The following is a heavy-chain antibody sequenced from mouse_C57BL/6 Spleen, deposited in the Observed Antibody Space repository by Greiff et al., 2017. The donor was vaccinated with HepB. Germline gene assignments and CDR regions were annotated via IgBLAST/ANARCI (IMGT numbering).Heavy chain of an antibody. V-gene: IGHV1-82*01. CDR2: IYPGDGDT. J-gene: IGHJ4*01. Sequence: VQLQQSGPELVKPGASVKISCKASGYAFSSSWMNWVKQRPGKGLEWIGRIYPGDGDTNYNGKFKGKATLTADKSSSTAYMQLSSLTSEDSAVYFCARGPWVAMDYWGQGTSVTVSS. CDR3: ARGPWVAMDY. CDR1: GYAFSSSW.